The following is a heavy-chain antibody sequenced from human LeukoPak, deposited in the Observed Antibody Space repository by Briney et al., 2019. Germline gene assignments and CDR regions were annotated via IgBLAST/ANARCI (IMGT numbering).Heavy chain of an antibody. J-gene: IGHJ4*02. CDR3: ARFYYDILTGYYPY. CDR1: GGTLSSYA. CDR2: IIPIFGTA. D-gene: IGHD3-9*01. V-gene: IGHV1-69*01. Sequence: SVKVSCKASGGTLSSYAISWVRQAPGQGLEWMGGIIPIFGTANYAQKFQGRVTITADESTSTAYMELSSLRSEDTAVYYCARFYYDILTGYYPYWGQGTLVTVSS.